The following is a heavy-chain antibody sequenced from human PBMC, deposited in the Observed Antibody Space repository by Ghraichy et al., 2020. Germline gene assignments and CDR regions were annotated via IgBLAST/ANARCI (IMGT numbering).Heavy chain of an antibody. CDR1: GGSMENTNYY. Sequence: SETLSLTCSVSGGSMENTNYYWAWVRQPPGKGLEWIGSVSYSETTYYNPSLKSRLTIIAATSKNQFSLRLTSLTAADTAVFYCASQYIPEDGPPYFDFWGQGALVTASS. J-gene: IGHJ4*02. CDR2: VSYSETT. D-gene: IGHD5-24*01. V-gene: IGHV4-39*01. CDR3: ASQYIPEDGPPYFDF.